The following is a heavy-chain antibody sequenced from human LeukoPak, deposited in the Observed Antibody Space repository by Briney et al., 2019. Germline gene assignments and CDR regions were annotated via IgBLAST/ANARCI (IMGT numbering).Heavy chain of an antibody. CDR1: RFTFSNYW. CDR3: ARDTHFGGDFNY. Sequence: GGSLRLSCVASRFTFSNYWMSWVRQAPGKGLEWVANINQDGSKKRYADSMKGRFTISRDNAKNSLYLQMNSLRAEDTAVYYCARDTHFGGDFNYWGQGTLVTVSS. D-gene: IGHD3-16*01. V-gene: IGHV3-7*01. CDR2: INQDGSKK. J-gene: IGHJ4*02.